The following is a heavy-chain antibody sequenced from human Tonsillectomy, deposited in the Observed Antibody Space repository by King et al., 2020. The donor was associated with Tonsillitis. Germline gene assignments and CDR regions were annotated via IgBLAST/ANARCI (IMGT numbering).Heavy chain of an antibody. D-gene: IGHD3-3*01. CDR3: ASTIFGVVIGYFDL. V-gene: IGHV4-61*01. CDR1: GGSVSSGSYY. Sequence: QLQESGPGLVKPSETLSLTCTVSGGSVSSGSYYWSWIRQPPGKGLEWIWYIYSSGSTNYNPSLKRRVTISVDTSKYQFSLKLSSVTAADTAVYYCASTIFGVVIGYFDLWGRGTLVTVSS. CDR2: IYSSGST. J-gene: IGHJ2*01.